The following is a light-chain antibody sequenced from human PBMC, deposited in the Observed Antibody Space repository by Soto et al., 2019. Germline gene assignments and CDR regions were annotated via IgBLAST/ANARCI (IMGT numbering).Light chain of an antibody. Sequence: QSVLTQPPSVSGAPGQRVNISCTGSSSNIGAGYDVHWYQQLPGTAPKLLIYGNSNRPSGVPDRFSGSKSGTSASLAITGLQAEDEADDYCHSYDSSLSGLVFGTGTKLTVL. J-gene: IGLJ1*01. CDR1: SSNIGAGYD. CDR3: HSYDSSLSGLV. CDR2: GNS. V-gene: IGLV1-40*01.